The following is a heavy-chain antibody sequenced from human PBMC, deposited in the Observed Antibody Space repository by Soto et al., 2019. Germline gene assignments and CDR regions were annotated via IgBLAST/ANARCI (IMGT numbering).Heavy chain of an antibody. V-gene: IGHV3-21*01. CDR3: ARVAY. CDR2: ISSGSSDT. J-gene: IGHJ4*02. Sequence: GSLRLSCEASGLTFSRVSVNWVRQVPGKGLEWVASISSGSSDTWYADSVKGRFIISRDNAQNSLFLQMNTLRPEDRAMYYCARVAYWGPGTQVTVSS. CDR1: GLTFSRVS.